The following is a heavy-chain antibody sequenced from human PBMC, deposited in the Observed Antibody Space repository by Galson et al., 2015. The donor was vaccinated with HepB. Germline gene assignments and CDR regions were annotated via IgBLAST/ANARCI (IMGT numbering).Heavy chain of an antibody. CDR1: GGTFSSYA. CDR3: IGRGYGSGSRGYYGMDV. D-gene: IGHD3-10*01. J-gene: IGHJ6*02. Sequence: SVKVSCKASGGTFSSYAISWVRQAPGQGLEWMGGIIPIFGTANYAQKFQGRVTITADESTSTAYTELSSLRSEDTAVYYAIGRGYGSGSRGYYGMDVWGQGTTVTVSS. V-gene: IGHV1-69*13. CDR2: IIPIFGTA.